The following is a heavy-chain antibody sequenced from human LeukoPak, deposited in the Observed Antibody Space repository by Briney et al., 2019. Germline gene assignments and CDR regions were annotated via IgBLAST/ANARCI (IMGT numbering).Heavy chain of an antibody. Sequence: SETLSLTCAVYGESFSGYYWSWIRQPPGKGLEWIGEINHSGSTNYNPSLKSRVTISVDTSKNQFSLKLSSVTAADTAVYYCARGGGTVYWGQGTLVTVSS. CDR3: ARGGGTVY. CDR1: GESFSGYY. J-gene: IGHJ4*02. V-gene: IGHV4-34*01. CDR2: INHSGST. D-gene: IGHD2-15*01.